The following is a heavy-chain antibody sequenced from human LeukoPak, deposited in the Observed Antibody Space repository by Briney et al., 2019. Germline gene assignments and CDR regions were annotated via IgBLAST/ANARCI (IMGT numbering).Heavy chain of an antibody. CDR2: IYYSGST. Sequence: SETLSLTCTVSGGSISTYYWSWIRQPPGKGLEWIGYIYYSGSTNYNPSLKSRVTISVDTSKNQFSLKLSSVTAADTAVYYCARVYGSGYDFRGAFDIWGQGTMVAVSS. D-gene: IGHD5-12*01. V-gene: IGHV4-59*01. CDR3: ARVYGSGYDFRGAFDI. CDR1: GGSISTYY. J-gene: IGHJ3*02.